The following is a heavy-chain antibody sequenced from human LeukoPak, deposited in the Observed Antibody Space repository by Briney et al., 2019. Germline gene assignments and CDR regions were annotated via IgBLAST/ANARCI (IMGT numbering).Heavy chain of an antibody. V-gene: IGHV4-30-2*01. D-gene: IGHD3-3*01. CDR2: IYHSGST. J-gene: IGHJ6*02. CDR3: ARHLNVLRFLEWSPYYGMDV. Sequence: SETLSLTCAVSGGSISSGGYSWSWIRQPPGKGLEWIGYIYHSGSTYYNPSLKSRVTISVDRSKNQFSLKLSSVTAADTAVYYCARHLNVLRFLEWSPYYGMDVWGQGTTVTVSS. CDR1: GGSISSGGYS.